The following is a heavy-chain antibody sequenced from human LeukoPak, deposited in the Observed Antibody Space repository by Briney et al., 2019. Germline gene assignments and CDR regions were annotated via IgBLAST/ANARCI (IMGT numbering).Heavy chain of an antibody. Sequence: PGGSLRLSCAPPGFIFRSYGRYWVRQAPGKGLEWVAVIWHDGSKKYYADSARGRFTISRDNSKNTVDLQMNGLTGEDTAIYYCAKSRRREPDYQYFMYVWRKGTTVIVSS. CDR3: AKSRRREPDYQYFMYV. CDR2: IWHDGSKK. D-gene: IGHD5-24*01. V-gene: IGHV3-33*06. CDR1: GFIFRSYG. J-gene: IGHJ6*03.